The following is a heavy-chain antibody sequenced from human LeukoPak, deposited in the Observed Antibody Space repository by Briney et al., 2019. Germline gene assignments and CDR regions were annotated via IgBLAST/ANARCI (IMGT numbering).Heavy chain of an antibody. CDR2: IYYSGST. V-gene: IGHV4-30-4*01. Sequence: SETLSLTCTVSGGSISSGDYYWSWIRQPPGKGLEWMGYIYYSGSTYYNPSLKSRVTISVDTSKNQFSLKLSSVTAADTAVYYCASNSNYYDSSGYTGYWGQGTLVTVSS. J-gene: IGHJ4*02. CDR1: GGSISSGDYY. CDR3: ASNSNYYDSSGYTGY. D-gene: IGHD3-22*01.